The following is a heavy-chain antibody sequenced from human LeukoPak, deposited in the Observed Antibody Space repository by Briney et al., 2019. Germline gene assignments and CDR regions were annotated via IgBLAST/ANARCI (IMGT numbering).Heavy chain of an antibody. CDR1: GGSISSGGYY. Sequence: SQTLSLTCTVSGGSISSGGYYWSWIRQHPGKGLEWIGYVYYSGSTYYNPSLKSRVTISVDTSKNQFSLKLSSVTAADTAVYYCARSGPAAIRSLYYYYGMDVWGKGTTVTVSS. J-gene: IGHJ6*04. CDR3: ARSGPAAIRSLYYYYGMDV. D-gene: IGHD2-2*01. V-gene: IGHV4-31*03. CDR2: VYYSGST.